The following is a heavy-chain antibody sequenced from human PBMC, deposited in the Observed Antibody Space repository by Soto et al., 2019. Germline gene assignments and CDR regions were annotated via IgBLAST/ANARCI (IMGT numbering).Heavy chain of an antibody. V-gene: IGHV4-59*01. CDR3: ARCGDYELDYFDQ. D-gene: IGHD4-17*01. J-gene: IGHJ4*02. CDR1: GGSISTYY. CDR2: IYKSGTT. Sequence: SETLSLTCTVSGGSISTYYWSWIRQPPGKGLEWIGYIYKSGTTNYNPALKSRVTISVDTSKNQFSLKLSSVTAADTAVYYCARCGDYELDYFDQWGQGTLVTVSS.